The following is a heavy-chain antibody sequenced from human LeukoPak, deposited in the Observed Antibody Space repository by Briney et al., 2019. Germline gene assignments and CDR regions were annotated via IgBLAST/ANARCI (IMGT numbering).Heavy chain of an antibody. Sequence: ASVKVSCKASGYTFTSYGISWVRQAPGQGLEWMGWISAYNGNTNYAQKLQGRVTMTTDTSTSTAYMELRSLRSDDTAVYYCARDRGDYGDYLAFYYFDCWGQGTLVTVSS. CDR3: ARDRGDYGDYLAFYYFDC. CDR1: GYTFTSYG. CDR2: ISAYNGNT. J-gene: IGHJ4*02. V-gene: IGHV1-18*01. D-gene: IGHD4-17*01.